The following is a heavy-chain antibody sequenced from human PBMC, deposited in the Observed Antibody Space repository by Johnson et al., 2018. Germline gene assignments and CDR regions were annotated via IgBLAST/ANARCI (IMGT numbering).Heavy chain of an antibody. D-gene: IGHD1-1*01. CDR2: ISPDGTKR. J-gene: IGHJ6*03. CDR1: GFTLSSYT. V-gene: IGHV3-30-3*01. Sequence: QVQLVESGGGVVQPGNSLRLSCAASGFTLSSYTIPWVRQGPVKGLECVARISPDGTKRNYADSVPGRFPISGDNSRNTLYRQMNSLRSEDTAVYYCARDSVAFHVTTYPPYYYRDVWGKGTTGTVSS. CDR3: ARDSVAFHVTTYPPYYYRDV.